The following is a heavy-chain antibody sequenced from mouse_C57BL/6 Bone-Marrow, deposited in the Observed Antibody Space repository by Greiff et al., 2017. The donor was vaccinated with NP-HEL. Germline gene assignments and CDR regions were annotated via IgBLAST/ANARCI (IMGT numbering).Heavy chain of an antibody. CDR2: IYPGSGST. CDR1: GYTFTSYW. CDR3: ARDGTTVVPYYFDY. J-gene: IGHJ2*01. D-gene: IGHD1-1*01. V-gene: IGHV1-55*01. Sequence: QVQLQQPGAELVMPGASVKMSCKASGYTFTSYWITWVKQRPGQGLEWIGDIYPGSGSTNYNEKFKSKATLTVDTSSSTAYMQLSSLTSEDSAVYYCARDGTTVVPYYFDYWGQGTTLTVSS.